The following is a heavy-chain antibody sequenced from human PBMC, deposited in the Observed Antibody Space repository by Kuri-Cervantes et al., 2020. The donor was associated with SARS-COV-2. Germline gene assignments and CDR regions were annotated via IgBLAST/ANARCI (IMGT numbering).Heavy chain of an antibody. D-gene: IGHD3-3*01. Sequence: GSLRLSCTVSGGSINNYNSYWAWIRQSPGKGLEWIGTVFYRGATYFNPSLKSRVTISVDTSKNQISLKLSSVTAADTAVYYCARRLWSGYSFRYYHYMDVWGKGTTVTVSS. CDR1: GGSINNYNSY. J-gene: IGHJ6*03. V-gene: IGHV4-39*07. CDR2: VFYRGAT. CDR3: ARRLWSGYSFRYYHYMDV.